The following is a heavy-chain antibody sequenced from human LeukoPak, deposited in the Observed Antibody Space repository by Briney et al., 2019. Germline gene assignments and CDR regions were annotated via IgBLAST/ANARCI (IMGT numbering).Heavy chain of an antibody. CDR2: INADNGNT. J-gene: IGHJ4*02. Sequence: GASVKVSCKASGYTFTSYAMHWVRQAPGQRLEWMGWINADNGNTKYSQKFQGRVTITRDTSASTAYMELSSLRSEDTAVYYCARDPGSGWYYFDYWGQGTLVTVSS. V-gene: IGHV1-3*01. CDR3: ARDPGSGWYYFDY. CDR1: GYTFTSYA. D-gene: IGHD6-19*01.